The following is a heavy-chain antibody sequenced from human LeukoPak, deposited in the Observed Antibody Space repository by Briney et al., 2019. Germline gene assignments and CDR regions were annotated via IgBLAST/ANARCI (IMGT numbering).Heavy chain of an antibody. CDR3: ARKVVAAAAGKVLHYYYYYMDV. V-gene: IGHV3-20*04. CDR2: INWNGGST. CDR1: GGSISSYY. D-gene: IGHD6-13*01. J-gene: IGHJ6*03. Sequence: QTSETLSLTCTVSGGSISSYYWSWIRQPPGKGLEWVSGINWNGGSTGYADSVKGRFTISRDNAKNSLYLQMNSLRAEDTALYYCARKVVAAAAGKVLHYYYYYMDVWGKGTTVTVSS.